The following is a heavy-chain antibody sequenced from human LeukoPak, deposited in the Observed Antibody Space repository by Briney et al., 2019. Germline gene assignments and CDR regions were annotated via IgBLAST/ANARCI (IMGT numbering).Heavy chain of an antibody. J-gene: IGHJ5*02. CDR3: VGVRWFGGSNWLDP. CDR2: IIPILGIA. CDR1: GGTFSSYA. V-gene: IGHV1-69*04. Sequence: SVKVSCKASGGTFSSYAISWVRQAPGQGLEWMGRIIPILGIANYAQKFQGRVTITADKSTSTAYMELSSLRSEDTAVYYCVGVRWFGGSNWLDPWGQGTLVTVSS. D-gene: IGHD3-10*01.